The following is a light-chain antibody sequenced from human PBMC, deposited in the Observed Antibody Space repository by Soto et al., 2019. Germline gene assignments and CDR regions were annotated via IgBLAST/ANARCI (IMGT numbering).Light chain of an antibody. CDR3: QRYISAPFT. CDR1: QGISNY. V-gene: IGKV1-27*01. Sequence: DIQMTQSPSSLSASVGDRVTITCRATQGISNYLAWYQQKPGKVPKLLIYAASTLQSGVPSRFSGSGSGTDFTLTISGLQPEYVATYYCQRYISAPFTFGPGTNVHIK. J-gene: IGKJ3*01. CDR2: AAS.